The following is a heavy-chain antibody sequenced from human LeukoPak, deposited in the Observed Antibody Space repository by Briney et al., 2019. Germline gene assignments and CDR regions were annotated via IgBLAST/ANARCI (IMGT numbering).Heavy chain of an antibody. Sequence: GGSLRLSCAASGFSFSSYSMTWIRQAPGKGLEWVSYVSSSGDTIYHADSVKGRFTISRDNAKNSLYLQMNSLRAEDTAVYCCARDGSGSYSAIWGQGTMVTVSS. CDR1: GFSFSSYS. D-gene: IGHD1-26*01. CDR3: ARDGSGSYSAI. V-gene: IGHV3-48*01. CDR2: VSSSGDTI. J-gene: IGHJ3*02.